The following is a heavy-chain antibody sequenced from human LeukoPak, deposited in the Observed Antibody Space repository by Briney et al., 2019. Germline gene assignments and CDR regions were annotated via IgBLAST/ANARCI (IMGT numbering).Heavy chain of an antibody. CDR3: VRAEAAGIAAAGTGFDP. Sequence: SETLSLTCTVSGGSISSYYWSWIRQPPGKGLEWIGYIYYSGSTNYNPSLKSRVTISVDTSKNQFSLKLSSVTAADTAVYYCVRAEAAGIAAAGTGFDPWGQGTLVTVSS. CDR1: GGSISSYY. D-gene: IGHD6-13*01. CDR2: IYYSGST. V-gene: IGHV4-59*01. J-gene: IGHJ5*02.